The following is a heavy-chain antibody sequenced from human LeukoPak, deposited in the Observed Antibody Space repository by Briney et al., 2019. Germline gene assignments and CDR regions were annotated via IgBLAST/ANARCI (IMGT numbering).Heavy chain of an antibody. Sequence: SVKVSCKASGGTFSTYAISWVRQAPGQGLEWMGGIIPIFNTASYAQKFQGRVTITADESTSTAYMELSSLRSEDTAVYYCARSAGGVTISGVIPQFDYYYYYYMDVWGKGTTVTVSS. D-gene: IGHD3-3*01. V-gene: IGHV1-69*01. CDR3: ARSAGGVTISGVIPQFDYYYYYYMDV. CDR1: GGTFSTYA. CDR2: IIPIFNTA. J-gene: IGHJ6*03.